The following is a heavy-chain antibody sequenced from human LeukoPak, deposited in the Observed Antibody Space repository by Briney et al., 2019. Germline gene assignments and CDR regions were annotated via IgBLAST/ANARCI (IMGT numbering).Heavy chain of an antibody. Sequence: ASVKVSCKASGYTFTSYYMHWVRQAPGQGLEWMGIINPSGGSTSYAQKFQGRVTMTRDTSTSTVYMELSSRRSEDTAVYYCARTHYYGSGSYYSPPGYWGQGTLLTVSS. D-gene: IGHD3-10*01. V-gene: IGHV1-46*01. J-gene: IGHJ4*02. CDR1: GYTFTSYY. CDR3: ARTHYYGSGSYYSPPGY. CDR2: INPSGGST.